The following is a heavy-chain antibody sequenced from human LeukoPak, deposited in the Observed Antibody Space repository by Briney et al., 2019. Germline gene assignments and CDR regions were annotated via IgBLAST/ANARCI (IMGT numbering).Heavy chain of an antibody. V-gene: IGHV3-21*01. D-gene: IGHD6-19*01. J-gene: IGHJ4*02. CDR2: ISSSSSYI. CDR3: ARRSVAATGYYFDY. Sequence: GGSLRLSCAASGFTFSSYSMNWVRQAPGKGLEWVSSISSSSSYIYYADSVKGRFTISRDNAKNSLYLQMNSLRAEDTAVYYCARRSVAATGYYFDYWGQGTLVTVSS. CDR1: GFTFSSYS.